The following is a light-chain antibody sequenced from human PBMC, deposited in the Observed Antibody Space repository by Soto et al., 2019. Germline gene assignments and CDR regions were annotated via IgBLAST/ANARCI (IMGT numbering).Light chain of an antibody. CDR2: GAS. CDR1: QSVSSN. Sequence: EIVMTQSPATLSVSPGERATLSCRASQSVSSNLAWYQQKPGQAPRLLIYGASTRATGIPARFSGSGSETEFTLTISSLQSEDFGVYYCQQYNNWPRTFGQGTKVEIK. J-gene: IGKJ1*01. CDR3: QQYNNWPRT. V-gene: IGKV3-15*01.